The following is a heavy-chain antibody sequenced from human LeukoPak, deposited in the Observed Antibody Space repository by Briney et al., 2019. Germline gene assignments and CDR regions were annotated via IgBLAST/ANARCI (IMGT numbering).Heavy chain of an antibody. Sequence: GGSLRLSCAASGFTFSSYGMHWVRQAPGKGLEWVAVIWHDGSNKYYADSVKGRFTISRDNSKNTLYLQMNSLRAEDTAVYYCARDRGYCSSTSCYTYDYWGQGTLVTVSS. CDR1: GFTFSSYG. J-gene: IGHJ4*02. CDR2: IWHDGSNK. CDR3: ARDRGYCSSTSCYTYDY. V-gene: IGHV3-33*01. D-gene: IGHD2-2*02.